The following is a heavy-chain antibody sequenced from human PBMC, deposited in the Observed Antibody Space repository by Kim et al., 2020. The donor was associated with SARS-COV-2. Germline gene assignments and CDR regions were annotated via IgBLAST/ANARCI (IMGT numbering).Heavy chain of an antibody. D-gene: IGHD3-10*01. Sequence: GGSLRLSCAASGFTFSSYGMHWIRQAPGKGLEWVAVISYDGSNKYYADSVKGRFTISRDNSKNTLYLQMNSLRAEDTAVYYYAKAPGAGLLWFGEGYFDYWGQGTLVTVSS. CDR2: ISYDGSNK. CDR1: GFTFSSYG. J-gene: IGHJ4*02. V-gene: IGHV3-30*18. CDR3: AKAPGAGLLWFGEGYFDY.